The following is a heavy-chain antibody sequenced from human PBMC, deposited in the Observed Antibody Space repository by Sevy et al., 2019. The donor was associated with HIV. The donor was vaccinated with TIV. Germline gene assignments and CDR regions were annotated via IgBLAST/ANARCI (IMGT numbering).Heavy chain of an antibody. CDR1: GVSISTYY. CDR2: IYTSGST. V-gene: IGHV4-4*07. D-gene: IGHD3-3*01. Sequence: SETLSLTCTVSGVSISTYYWSWIRQPAGKGLVWIGRIYTSGSTNYNPSLKSRVTMSVDTSKNQFSLKLSSVTAADTAVYYCARGDFWSGYYYDAMDVWGQGTTVTVSS. CDR3: ARGDFWSGYYYDAMDV. J-gene: IGHJ6*02.